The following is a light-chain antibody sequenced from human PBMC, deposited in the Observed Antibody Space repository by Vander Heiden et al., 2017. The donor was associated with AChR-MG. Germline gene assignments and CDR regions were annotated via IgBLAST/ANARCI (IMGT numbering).Light chain of an antibody. CDR2: EVN. V-gene: IGLV2-8*01. Sequence: QSALTQPPYASGSPGQSVSISCTGTSSDIGGYSFVSWYQQHPGKAPKLIIYEVNKRPSGVPDRFSGSKSGTTASLTVSGLQTEDEADYYCSSFAGGNNLGVFGGGTKLTVL. J-gene: IGLJ3*02. CDR1: SSDIGGYSF. CDR3: SSFAGGNNLGV.